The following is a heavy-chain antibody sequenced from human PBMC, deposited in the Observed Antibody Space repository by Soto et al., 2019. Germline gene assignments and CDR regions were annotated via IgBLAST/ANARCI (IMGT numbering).Heavy chain of an antibody. J-gene: IGHJ4*02. CDR2: IKSDGSRT. D-gene: IGHD5-12*01. V-gene: IGHV3-74*01. Sequence: EVQLVESGGGLVQPGGSLRLSCAASGFTYSSFWMHWVRQAPGKGLVWVSGIKSDGSRTTYADSVKGRFTISRGNVKNMLYLQMNSLRVEDTAVYYCSRDEGVPMIRGFDYWGQGALVTVSS. CDR1: GFTYSSFW. CDR3: SRDEGVPMIRGFDY.